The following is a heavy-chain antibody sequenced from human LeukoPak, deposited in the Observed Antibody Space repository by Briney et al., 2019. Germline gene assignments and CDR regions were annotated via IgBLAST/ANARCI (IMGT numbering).Heavy chain of an antibody. J-gene: IGHJ4*02. D-gene: IGHD6-13*01. CDR3: ARDWGAAGLWDS. V-gene: IGHV3-7*05. Sequence: GRSLRLSCAASGFIFNNYWMTWVRQAPGKGLEWVATIKEDGSEKLCVDSVKGRFTISRDNAKNSLYLQMNSLRAEDTAIYYCARDWGAAGLWDSWGQGTLVTVSS. CDR2: IKEDGSEK. CDR1: GFIFNNYW.